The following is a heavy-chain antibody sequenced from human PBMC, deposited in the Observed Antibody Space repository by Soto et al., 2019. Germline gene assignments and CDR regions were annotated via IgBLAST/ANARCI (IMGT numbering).Heavy chain of an antibody. CDR3: AWGKFDY. CDR2: TLSGGST. CDR1: GFSVNSNF. Sequence: GGSLRLSCAASGFSVNSNFLTWVRRAPGKGLEWVSLTLSGGSTNYEDSVKDRFSISRDNSKNTIYLQMNSLRVEDTAVYYCAWGKFDYWGQGTVVTVSS. J-gene: IGHJ4*02. V-gene: IGHV3-66*01. D-gene: IGHD3-16*01.